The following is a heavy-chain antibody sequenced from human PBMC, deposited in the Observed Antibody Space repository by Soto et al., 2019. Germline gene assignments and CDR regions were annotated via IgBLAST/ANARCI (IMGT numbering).Heavy chain of an antibody. V-gene: IGHV1-69*06. CDR1: GRTFSSYA. CDR3: AATLASGTRNYYYYGTDV. J-gene: IGHJ6*02. CDR2: IIPIFGTA. D-gene: IGHD6-13*01. Sequence: SVQVSCKASGRTFSSYAISCVRQAPGQGLEWMGGIIPIFGTANYAQKFQGRVTITADKSTSTAYMELSSLRSEDTAVYYCAATLASGTRNYYYYGTDVWGQGTTVTVSS.